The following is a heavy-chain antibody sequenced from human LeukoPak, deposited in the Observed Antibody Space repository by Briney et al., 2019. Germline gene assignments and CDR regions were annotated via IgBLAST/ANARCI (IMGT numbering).Heavy chain of an antibody. CDR1: GGSFSGYY. CDR3: ARGPFIAVAKRLWYFDL. CDR2: ISHSGST. V-gene: IGHV4-34*01. J-gene: IGHJ2*01. Sequence: PSETLSLTCAVYGGSFSGYYWSWIRQPPGKGLEWIGEISHSGSTNYNPSLKSRVTISVDTSKNQFSLKLSSVTAADTAVYYCARGPFIAVAKRLWYFDLWGRGTLVTVSS. D-gene: IGHD6-19*01.